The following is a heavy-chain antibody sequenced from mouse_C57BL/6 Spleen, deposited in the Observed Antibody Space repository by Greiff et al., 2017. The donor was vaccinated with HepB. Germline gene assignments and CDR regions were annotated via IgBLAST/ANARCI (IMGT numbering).Heavy chain of an antibody. CDR3: ARRGWLLGESVRDFDV. Sequence: EVKLVESGPGLVKPSQSLSLTCSVTGYSITSGYYWNWIRQFPGNKLEWMGYISYDGSNNYNPSLKNRISITRDTSKNQFFLKLNSVTTEDTATDYCARRGWLLGESVRDFDVWGTGTTVTVSS. J-gene: IGHJ1*03. CDR1: GYSITSGYY. V-gene: IGHV3-6*01. D-gene: IGHD2-3*01. CDR2: ISYDGSN.